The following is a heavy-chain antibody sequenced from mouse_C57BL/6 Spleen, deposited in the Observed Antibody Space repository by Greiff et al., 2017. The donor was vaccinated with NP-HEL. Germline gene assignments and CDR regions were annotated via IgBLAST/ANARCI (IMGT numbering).Heavy chain of an antibody. Sequence: EVKLVESGGGLVKPGGSLKLSCAASGFTFSDYGMHWVRQAPEKGLEWVAYISSGSSTIYYADTVKGRFTISRDNAKNTLFLQMTSLRSEDTAMYYCARIGGGAMDYWGQGTSVTVSS. CDR3: ARIGGGAMDY. V-gene: IGHV5-17*01. J-gene: IGHJ4*01. CDR2: ISSGSSTI. CDR1: GFTFSDYG.